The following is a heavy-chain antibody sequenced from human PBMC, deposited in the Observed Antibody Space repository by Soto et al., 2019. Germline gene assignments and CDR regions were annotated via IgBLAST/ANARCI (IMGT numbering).Heavy chain of an antibody. J-gene: IGHJ4*02. CDR1: GFSFSKSD. Sequence: GGSLRLSCAAAGFSFSKSDMHWVRQAPGEGLQWVALISDDGGNEQYGDSVKGRFTISRDNSKNTLFLQMDSLRPEDTAVYFCVRGLSHLGNYPSFDNWGQGSLVTVSS. V-gene: IGHV3-30*03. D-gene: IGHD1-7*01. CDR2: ISDDGGNE. CDR3: VRGLSHLGNYPSFDN.